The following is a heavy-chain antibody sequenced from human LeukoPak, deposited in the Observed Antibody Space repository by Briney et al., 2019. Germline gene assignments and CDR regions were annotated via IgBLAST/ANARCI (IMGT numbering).Heavy chain of an antibody. CDR1: GFTFSSYA. D-gene: IGHD3-16*01. V-gene: IGHV3-23*01. CDR3: ATLQIGGAGDY. Sequence: GGSLRLSCAASGFTFSSYAMSWVRQAPGKGLEWVSTINGSGGSAYYVDSVKGRFTIARDNAKNTLYLQMNSLRVEDTAVYYCATLQIGGAGDYWGQGTLVTVSS. J-gene: IGHJ4*02. CDR2: INGSGGSA.